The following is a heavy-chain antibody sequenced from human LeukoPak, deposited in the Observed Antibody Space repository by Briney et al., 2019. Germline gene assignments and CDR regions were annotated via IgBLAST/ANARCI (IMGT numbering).Heavy chain of an antibody. D-gene: IGHD5/OR15-5a*01. Sequence: ASVKVSCKASGSTFSSYAISWVRQAPGQGLEWMGRIIPILGIANYAQKFQGRVTITADKSTSTAYMELSSLRSEDTAVYYCARDRSSLEHDYWGQGTLVTVSS. CDR3: ARDRSSLEHDY. J-gene: IGHJ4*02. CDR1: GSTFSSYA. CDR2: IIPILGIA. V-gene: IGHV1-69*04.